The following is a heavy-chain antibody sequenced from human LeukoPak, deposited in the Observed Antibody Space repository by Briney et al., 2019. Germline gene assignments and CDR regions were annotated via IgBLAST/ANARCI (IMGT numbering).Heavy chain of an antibody. V-gene: IGHV4-59*08. CDR1: GGSISSYY. D-gene: IGHD3/OR15-3a*01. J-gene: IGHJ4*02. Sequence: SETLSLTCTVSGGSISSYYWSWIRQPPGKGLEWIGYIYYSGNINYNPSLKSRVTISVDTSKNQFSLKLSSVTAADTAVYYCATVDWGSDYYFDYWGQGTLVTVSS. CDR2: IYYSGNI. CDR3: ATVDWGSDYYFDY.